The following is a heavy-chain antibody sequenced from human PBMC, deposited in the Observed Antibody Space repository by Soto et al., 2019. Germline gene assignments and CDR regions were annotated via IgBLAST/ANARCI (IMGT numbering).Heavy chain of an antibody. CDR2: IYYSGST. Sequence: SETLSLTCTVSGGSISSGDYYWSWIRQPPGKGLEWIGYIYYSGSTYYNPSLKSRVTISVDTSKNHFSLRLSSVTAADTAVYYCARDQLEGNWFAPWGQGTLVTVSS. J-gene: IGHJ5*02. CDR3: ARDQLEGNWFAP. D-gene: IGHD1-1*01. V-gene: IGHV4-30-4*01. CDR1: GGSISSGDYY.